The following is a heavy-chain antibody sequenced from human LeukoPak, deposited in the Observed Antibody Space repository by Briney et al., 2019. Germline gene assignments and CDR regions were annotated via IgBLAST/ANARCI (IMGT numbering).Heavy chain of an antibody. CDR1: GGSISSGGYY. D-gene: IGHD1-26*01. V-gene: IGHV4-30-2*01. J-gene: IGHJ4*02. Sequence: SETLSLTCTVSGGSISSGGYYWSWIRQPPGKGLEWIGYIYHSGSTYYNPSLKSRVTISVDRSKNQFSLKLSSVTAADTAVYYCASIRDRGIIRHFDYWGQGTLVTVSS. CDR3: ASIRDRGIIRHFDY. CDR2: IYHSGST.